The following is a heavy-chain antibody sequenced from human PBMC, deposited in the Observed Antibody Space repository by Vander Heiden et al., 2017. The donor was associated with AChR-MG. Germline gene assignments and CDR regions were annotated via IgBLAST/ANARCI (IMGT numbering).Heavy chain of an antibody. V-gene: IGHV4-59*01. D-gene: IGHD3-3*01. CDR2: VYYKGNT. J-gene: IGHJ6*04. Sequence: QVQLQESGPRLVKPSETLSLTCPVSGGSISPYYWSWIRQPPGKGLEWIGYVYYKGNTYYNPSLKSRVTISVDTSKNQFSLNLYSVTAADTAVYYCARDQKRVLDVWGKGTTVTVSS. CDR1: GGSISPYY. CDR3: ARDQKRVLDV.